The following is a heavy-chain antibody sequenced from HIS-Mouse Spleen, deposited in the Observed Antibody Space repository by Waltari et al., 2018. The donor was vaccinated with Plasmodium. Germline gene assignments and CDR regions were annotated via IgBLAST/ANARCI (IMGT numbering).Heavy chain of an antibody. V-gene: IGHV3-66*01. Sequence: EVQLVESGGGLVQPGGSLSPSCAPSGFPVSSNYMGWVRQAPGKGLEWVSVIYSGGSTYYADTVKGRFTISRDNSKNTLYLQMNSLRAEDTAVYYCARLGIPYVDTAMAVGYWGQGTLVTVSS. CDR1: GFPVSSNY. J-gene: IGHJ4*02. D-gene: IGHD5-18*01. CDR3: ARLGIPYVDTAMAVGY. CDR2: IYSGGST.